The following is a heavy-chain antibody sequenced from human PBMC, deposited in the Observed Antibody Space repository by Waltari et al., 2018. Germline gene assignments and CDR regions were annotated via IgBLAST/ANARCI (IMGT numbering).Heavy chain of an antibody. Sequence: QLQLQESGPRLVRPSETLSLICRVSGVSITSNRHYWAWIRQSPGQGLEWLGTVSYSGTTHISPSLKSRVSVSRDTYKNQVSLLLGSVTAADMAVYYCATYIGASVGTAAFDVWGQGTMVTVSS. CDR2: VSYSGTT. J-gene: IGHJ3*01. V-gene: IGHV4-39*01. CDR3: ATYIGASVGTAAFDV. D-gene: IGHD5-12*01. CDR1: GVSITSNRHY.